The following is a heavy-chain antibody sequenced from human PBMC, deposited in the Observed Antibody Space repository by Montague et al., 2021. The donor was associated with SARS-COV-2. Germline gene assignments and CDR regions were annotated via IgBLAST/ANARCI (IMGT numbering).Heavy chain of an antibody. Sequence: SETLSLTCSVSGASMESYYWTWARQSPGKGLQWIGYTYYSGSTSYDPSLQSRLTMTVDTSKNQFTLRLMSATAADSAVYYCARVEGMIGGITHFDYWGQGLPVTVSS. J-gene: IGHJ4*02. V-gene: IGHV4-59*01. CDR2: TYYSGST. D-gene: IGHD2-21*01. CDR3: ARVEGMIGGITHFDY. CDR1: GASMESYY.